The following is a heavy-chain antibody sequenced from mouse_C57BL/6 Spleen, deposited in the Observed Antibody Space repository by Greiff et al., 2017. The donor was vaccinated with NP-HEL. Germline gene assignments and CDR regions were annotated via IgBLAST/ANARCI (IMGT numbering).Heavy chain of an antibody. Sequence: EVKLMESEGGLVQPGSSMKLSCTASGFTFSDYYMAWVRQVPEKGLEWVANINYDGSSTYYLDSLKSRFIISRDNAKNILYLQMSSLKSEDTATYYCARDGSSGYFDYWGQGTTLTVSS. D-gene: IGHD3-2*02. V-gene: IGHV5-16*01. CDR2: INYDGSST. CDR3: ARDGSSGYFDY. J-gene: IGHJ2*01. CDR1: GFTFSDYY.